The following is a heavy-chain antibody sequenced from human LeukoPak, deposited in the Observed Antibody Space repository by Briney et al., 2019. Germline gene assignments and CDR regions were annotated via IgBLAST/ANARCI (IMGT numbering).Heavy chain of an antibody. J-gene: IGHJ4*02. D-gene: IGHD3-3*01. CDR3: ARARDYDFWSGILDY. CDR1: GFTFSSYA. Sequence: GGSLRLSCAASGFTFSSYAMHWVRQAPGKGLEWVAVISYDGSNKYYADSVKGRFTISRDNSKNTLYLQMNSLRAEDTAVYYCARARDYDFWSGILDYWGQGTLVTVSS. V-gene: IGHV3-30*04. CDR2: ISYDGSNK.